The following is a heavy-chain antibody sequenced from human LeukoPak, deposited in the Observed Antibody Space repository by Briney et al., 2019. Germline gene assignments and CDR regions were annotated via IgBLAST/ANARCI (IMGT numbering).Heavy chain of an antibody. CDR1: GFTFSDYY. CDR2: ISSSGSTI. Sequence: GGSLRLSCAASGFTFSDYYMSWIRQAPGKGLEWVSYISSSGSTIYYADSVKGRFTISRDNAKNSLYLQMNSLRAEDTAVYYCASSGCSGGSCYLGSYYYYGMDVWSQGTTVTVSS. D-gene: IGHD2-15*01. V-gene: IGHV3-11*01. CDR3: ASSGCSGGSCYLGSYYYYGMDV. J-gene: IGHJ6*02.